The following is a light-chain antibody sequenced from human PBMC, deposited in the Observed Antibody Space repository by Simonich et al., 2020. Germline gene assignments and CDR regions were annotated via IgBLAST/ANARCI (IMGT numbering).Light chain of an antibody. J-gene: IGKJ2*01. CDR1: QSVLYSSNNKNY. V-gene: IGKV4-1*01. CDR3: QQYYSTPYT. CDR2: WAA. Sequence: DIVMTQSPASLAVSLGERATINCKSSQSVLYSSNNKNYLAWYQPKPGQPPKLLIYWAATRESGVPDRFSGRGSGTDFTLTISSLQAEDVAVYYCQQYYSTPYTFGQGTKLEIK.